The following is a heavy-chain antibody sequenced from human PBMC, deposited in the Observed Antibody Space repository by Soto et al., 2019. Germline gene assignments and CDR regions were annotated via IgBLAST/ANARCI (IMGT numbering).Heavy chain of an antibody. D-gene: IGHD3-3*01. CDR1: GGSISSYY. CDR2: IYYSGST. Sequence: PSETLSLTCTVSGGSISSYYWSWIRQPPGKGLEWIGYIYYSGSTNYNPSLKSRVTISVDTSKNQFSLKLSSVTAADTAVYYCARQGGFWSGYSLAFDIWGQGT. CDR3: ARQGGFWSGYSLAFDI. J-gene: IGHJ3*02. V-gene: IGHV4-59*08.